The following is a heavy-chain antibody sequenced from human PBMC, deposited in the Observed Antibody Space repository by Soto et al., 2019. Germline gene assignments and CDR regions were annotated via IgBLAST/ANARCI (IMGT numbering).Heavy chain of an antibody. J-gene: IGHJ6*02. V-gene: IGHV1-2*04. CDR2: INPNSGGT. CDR3: ARDTGIVVVPAINYGMDV. CDR1: GYTFTGYY. D-gene: IGHD2-2*01. Sequence: ASVKVSCKASGYTFTGYYMHWVRQAPGQGLEWMGWINPNSGGTNYAQKFQGWVTMTRDTSISTAYMELSRLRSDDTAAYYCARDTGIVVVPAINYGMDVWGQGTTVTVSS.